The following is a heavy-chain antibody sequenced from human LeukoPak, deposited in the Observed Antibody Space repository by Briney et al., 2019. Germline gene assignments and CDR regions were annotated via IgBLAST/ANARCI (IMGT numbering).Heavy chain of an antibody. V-gene: IGHV3-30*02. CDR1: GFTFSSYG. D-gene: IGHD6-19*01. CDR3: ARTVAGQLDY. J-gene: IGHJ4*02. Sequence: PGGSLRLSCAASGFTFSSYGIHWVRQAPGKGLEWVAFIRYDGSNKYYADSVKGRFTISRDNSKNTLYLQMNSLRAEDTAVYYCARTVAGQLDYWGQGTLVTVSS. CDR2: IRYDGSNK.